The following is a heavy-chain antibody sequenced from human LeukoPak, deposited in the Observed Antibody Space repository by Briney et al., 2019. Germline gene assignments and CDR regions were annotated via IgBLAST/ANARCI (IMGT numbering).Heavy chain of an antibody. CDR1: AFSFRSYW. Sequence: GGSLRLSCAASAFSFRSYWMSWVRQAPGKGLEWVASIKQDGSEKYYVDSVKGRFTTSRDNTKNSLYLQTNSLRAEDTAVYYCARDALISAKTHDAFDIWGQGTMVTVSS. D-gene: IGHD6-25*01. J-gene: IGHJ3*02. CDR3: ARDALISAKTHDAFDI. CDR2: IKQDGSEK. V-gene: IGHV3-7*01.